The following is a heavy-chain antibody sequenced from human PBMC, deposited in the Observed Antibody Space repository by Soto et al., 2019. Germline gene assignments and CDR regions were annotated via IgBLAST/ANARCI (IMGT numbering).Heavy chain of an antibody. CDR3: ARDAGSGASTILRRGYYDYYMDV. J-gene: IGHJ6*03. CDR1: GGTFSSYT. D-gene: IGHD3-3*01. V-gene: IGHV1-69*08. CDR2: IIPILGIA. Sequence: QVQLVQSGAELKKPGSSVKVSCKASGGTFSSYTISWVRQAPGQGLEWMGRIIPILGIANYAQKFQGRVTINADKSTITAYMELSSLRSDDTAVYNCARDAGSGASTILRRGYYDYYMDVCGNGTTVTVSS.